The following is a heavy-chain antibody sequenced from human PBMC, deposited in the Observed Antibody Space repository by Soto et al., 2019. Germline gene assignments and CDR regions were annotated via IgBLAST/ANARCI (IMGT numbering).Heavy chain of an antibody. V-gene: IGHV3-23*01. CDR3: AKGGILTRKWYYYGMDV. CDR2: ISGSGGST. Sequence: GVSLRLSCAASGFTFSSYAMSWVRQAPGKGLEWVSAISGSGGSTYYADSVKGRFTISRDNSKNTLYLQMNSLRAEDTAVYYCAKGGILTRKWYYYGMDVWGQGTTVTVSS. CDR1: GFTFSSYA. J-gene: IGHJ6*02. D-gene: IGHD6-13*01.